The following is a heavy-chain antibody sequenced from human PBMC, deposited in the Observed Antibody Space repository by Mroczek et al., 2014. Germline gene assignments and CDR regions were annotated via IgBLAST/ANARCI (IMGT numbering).Heavy chain of an antibody. CDR3: AKESYGFWSGYYSHY. CDR1: GFTFSSYV. D-gene: IGHD3-3*01. J-gene: IGHJ4*02. Sequence: VQLVESGGGLVQPGGSLSLSCAASGFTFSSYVMSWVRQAPGKGLEWVSSISAGEGNIKYADSVKGRFTISRDNSKNTLYLHMNSLRAEDTAIYYCAKESYGFWSGYYSHYWGQGTPGQRLL. V-gene: IGHV3-23*04. CDR2: ISAGEGNI.